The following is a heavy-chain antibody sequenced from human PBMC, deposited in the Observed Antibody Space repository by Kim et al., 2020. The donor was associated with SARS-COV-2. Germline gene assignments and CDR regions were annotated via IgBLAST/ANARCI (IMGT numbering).Heavy chain of an antibody. J-gene: IGHJ4*02. V-gene: IGHV3-15*01. CDR1: EFTLSNAW. CDR3: TGFGEGY. CDR2: IKSKAHGGTT. Sequence: GGSLRLSCAASEFTLSNAWMHWVRQAPGKGLEWVAIIKSKAHGGTTDYAAPVKGRFTISRDDSRNTLYLQMNTLQTEDTDVYDCTGFGEGYWVQGTRVTV. D-gene: IGHD3-10*01.